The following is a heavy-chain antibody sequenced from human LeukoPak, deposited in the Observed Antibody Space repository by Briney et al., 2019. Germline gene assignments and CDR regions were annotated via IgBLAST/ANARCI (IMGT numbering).Heavy chain of an antibody. CDR3: ARDMWAPKWYFEL. CDR2: ISSDDTTI. V-gene: IGHV3-48*02. Sequence: GGSLRLSCVASGFTFSSYSMNWVRQPPGKGPEWVSYISSDDTTIYYADSVKGRFTISRDNAKNSLYLQMNSLRDEDTAVYYCARDMWAPKWYFELWGRGTLVTVSS. J-gene: IGHJ2*01. CDR1: GFTFSSYS. D-gene: IGHD1-26*01.